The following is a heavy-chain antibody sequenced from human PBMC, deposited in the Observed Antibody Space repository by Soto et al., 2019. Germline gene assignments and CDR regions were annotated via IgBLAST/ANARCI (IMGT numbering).Heavy chain of an antibody. CDR3: AREDDIVVVPAASANYYYGMDV. Sequence: VKVSCKASGYTFTSYGISWVRQAPGQGLERMGWISAYNGNTNYAQKLQGRVTMTTDTSTSTAYMELRSLRSDDTAVYYCAREDDIVVVPAASANYYYGMDVWGQGTTVTVSS. CDR1: GYTFTSYG. D-gene: IGHD2-2*01. CDR2: ISAYNGNT. V-gene: IGHV1-18*01. J-gene: IGHJ6*02.